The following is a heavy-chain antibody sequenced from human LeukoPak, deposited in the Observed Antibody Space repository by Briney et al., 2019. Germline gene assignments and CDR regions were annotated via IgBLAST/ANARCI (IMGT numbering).Heavy chain of an antibody. D-gene: IGHD5-18*01. J-gene: IGHJ3*02. CDR3: ARDPLRGYSYSQGDAFDI. V-gene: IGHV3-21*01. Sequence: PGGSLRLSCAASGFTFSSYSMNWVRQAPGKGLEWVSSISSSSSYIYYADSVKGRFTISRDNAKNSLYLQMNSLRAEDTAVYYCARDPLRGYSYSQGDAFDIWGQGTMVTVSS. CDR1: GFTFSSYS. CDR2: ISSSSSYI.